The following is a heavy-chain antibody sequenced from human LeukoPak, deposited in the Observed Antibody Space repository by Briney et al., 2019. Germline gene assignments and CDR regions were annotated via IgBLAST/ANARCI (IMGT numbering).Heavy chain of an antibody. D-gene: IGHD3-3*01. CDR1: GITFSRHG. V-gene: IGHV3-30*03. J-gene: IGHJ4*02. CDR2: IADDGGVK. CDR3: AREATWGEWYFDH. Sequence: GRSLRLSCVASGITFSRHGMDWVRQAPGKGLEWVAVIADDGGVKQYADSVKGRFTVSRDNSKSTLYLQINGLSVEDTAIYYCAREATWGEWYFDHWGQGTPVTVSS.